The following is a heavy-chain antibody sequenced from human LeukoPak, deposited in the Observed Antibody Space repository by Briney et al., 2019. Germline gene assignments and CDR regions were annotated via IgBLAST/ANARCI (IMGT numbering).Heavy chain of an antibody. CDR2: FDPEDGET. Sequence: ASVKVSCKVSGYTLTELSIHWVRQAPGEGLEWMGGFDPEDGETLYAQEFQGRITLTEETSTATAYMELNSLRSEDTAVYYCASSVEWLRAGAFDIWGQGTMVTVSS. J-gene: IGHJ3*02. V-gene: IGHV1-24*01. CDR1: GYTLTELS. CDR3: ASSVEWLRAGAFDI. D-gene: IGHD5-12*01.